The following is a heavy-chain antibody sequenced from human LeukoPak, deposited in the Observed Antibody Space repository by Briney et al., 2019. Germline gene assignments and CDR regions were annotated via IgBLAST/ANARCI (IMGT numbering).Heavy chain of an antibody. D-gene: IGHD3-22*01. V-gene: IGHV3-30-3*02. CDR3: AKSFPTQSITMIVVVITSDYYGMDV. CDR2: ISYDGSNK. CDR1: GFTFSSYA. Sequence: GGSLRLSCSASGFTFSSYAMHWVRQAPGKGLEWVAVISYDGSNKYYADSVKGRFTISRDNSKNTLYLQMNSLRAEDTAVYYCAKSFPTQSITMIVVVITSDYYGMDVWGQGTTVTVSS. J-gene: IGHJ6*02.